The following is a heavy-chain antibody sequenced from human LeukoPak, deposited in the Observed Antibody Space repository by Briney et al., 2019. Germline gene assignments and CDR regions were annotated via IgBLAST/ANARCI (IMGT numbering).Heavy chain of an antibody. CDR3: AREGYDLNQNHDLDV. CDR2: INPNSGGT. CDR1: GYSFSAYF. Sequence: GAPVKSSCTTSGYSFSAYFIHWVRQAPGHGLEWRGWINPNSGGTKYTQKFQDRVTMTRDTSITTAHMELSSLRSDDTAVYYCAREGYDLNQNHDLDVWGQGTTVTVSS. V-gene: IGHV1-2*02. D-gene: IGHD3-3*01. J-gene: IGHJ6*02.